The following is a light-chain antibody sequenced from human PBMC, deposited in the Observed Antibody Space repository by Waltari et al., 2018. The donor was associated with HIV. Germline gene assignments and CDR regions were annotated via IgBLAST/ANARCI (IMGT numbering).Light chain of an antibody. CDR1: VLAKKY. CDR2: KDS. V-gene: IGLV3-27*01. Sequence: SYELTQPPSVSVSPGQTARITYSGDVLAKKYARWFQQKPGQAPVLVIYKDSERPSGIPERFSGSSLGTTVTLTISGAQVEDEADYYCYSAADNNLGVFGGGTKLTVL. CDR3: YSAADNNLGV. J-gene: IGLJ3*02.